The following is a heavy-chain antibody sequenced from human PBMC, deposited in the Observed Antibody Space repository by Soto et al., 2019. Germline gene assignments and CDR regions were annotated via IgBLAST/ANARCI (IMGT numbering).Heavy chain of an antibody. D-gene: IGHD3-3*01. Sequence: QVQLQESGPGLVKPSQTLSLTCTVSGGSISSGGYYWSWIRQHPGKGLEWVGYIYYSGSTYYNPSRKRRVTISVDTSKNQFSLKLSSVTAADTAVYYCARRFLSGGYYFDYWGQGTLVTVSS. CDR3: ARRFLSGGYYFDY. V-gene: IGHV4-31*03. CDR1: GGSISSGGYY. J-gene: IGHJ4*02. CDR2: IYYSGST.